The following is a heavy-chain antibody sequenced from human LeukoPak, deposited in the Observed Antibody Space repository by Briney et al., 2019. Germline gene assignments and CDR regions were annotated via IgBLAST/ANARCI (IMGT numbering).Heavy chain of an antibody. Sequence: IRQDGSQRHYVDSVKDRLTISRDNGKNSLDLQMDSLRAEDTAVYYCARDWGSTGYDLYDSWGQGTLVTVSS. CDR3: ARDWGSTGYDLYDS. D-gene: IGHD5-12*01. J-gene: IGHJ4*02. CDR2: IRQDGSQR. V-gene: IGHV3-7*01.